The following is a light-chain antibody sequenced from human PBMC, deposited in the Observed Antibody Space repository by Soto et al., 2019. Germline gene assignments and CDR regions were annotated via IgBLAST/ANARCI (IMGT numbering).Light chain of an antibody. Sequence: QSALTQPASVSGSPGQSITISCTGTSSDVGAYNYVYWYQQHPGKAPKLMIYEVSNRPSGVSNRFSGSKSDNTASLTISGLQAEDEADYYCSSYTSNSILVVFGGGTKLTVL. CDR2: EVS. CDR1: SSDVGAYNY. V-gene: IGLV2-14*01. J-gene: IGLJ2*01. CDR3: SSYTSNSILVV.